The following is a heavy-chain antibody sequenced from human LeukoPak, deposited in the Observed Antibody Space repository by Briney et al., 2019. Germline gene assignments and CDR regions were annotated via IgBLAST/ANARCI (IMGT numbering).Heavy chain of an antibody. Sequence: SQTLSLTCTVSGGSISSGDYYWGWIRQPPGKGLEWIGYIYYSGSTYYNPSLKSRVTISVDTSKNQFSLKLSSVTAADTAVYYCALLPAGGYDFGSDYWGQGTLVTVSS. CDR2: IYYSGST. V-gene: IGHV4-30-4*08. D-gene: IGHD5-12*01. CDR3: ALLPAGGYDFGSDY. J-gene: IGHJ4*02. CDR1: GGSISSGDYY.